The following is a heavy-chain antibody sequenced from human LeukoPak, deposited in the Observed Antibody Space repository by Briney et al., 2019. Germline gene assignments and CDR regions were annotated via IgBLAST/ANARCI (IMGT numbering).Heavy chain of an antibody. J-gene: IGHJ4*02. V-gene: IGHV1-2*02. D-gene: IGHD2-2*01. CDR2: INPNSGGT. Sequence: ASVKVSCKASGYTFTGYYMHWVRQAPGQGLEWMGWINPNSGGTNYAQKFQGRVTMTRDTSISTAYMELSRLRSDDTAVYYCARDDIVRGYCSRTSCSAPGDYWGQGTLVTVSS. CDR1: GYTFTGYY. CDR3: ARDDIVRGYCSRTSCSAPGDY.